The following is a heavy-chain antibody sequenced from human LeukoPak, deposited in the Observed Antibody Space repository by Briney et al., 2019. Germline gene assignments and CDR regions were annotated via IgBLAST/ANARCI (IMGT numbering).Heavy chain of an antibody. CDR1: GGSISSYY. CDR3: ARHYYDILTGDYWYFDL. J-gene: IGHJ2*01. V-gene: IGHV4-4*07. D-gene: IGHD3-9*01. CDR2: IYTSGST. Sequence: PSETLSLTCTVSGGSISSYYWSWIRQPAGKGLEWIGRIYTSGSTNYNPSLKSRVTMSVDTSKNQFSLKLSSVTAADTAVYYCARHYYDILTGDYWYFDLWGRGTLVTVSS.